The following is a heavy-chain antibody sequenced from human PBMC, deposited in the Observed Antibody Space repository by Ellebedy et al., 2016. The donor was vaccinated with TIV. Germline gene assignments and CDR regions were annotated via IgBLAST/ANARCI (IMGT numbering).Heavy chain of an antibody. J-gene: IGHJ3*01. D-gene: IGHD5-24*01. CDR1: GFIFSNFA. Sequence: GESLKISCAASGFIFSNFAMGWVRQSPGKGLGGVSGLYGSGRGIFYSDSVKGRFTISRDNPKNTLYLQMNSLRAEDTGIYYCVKDQVAGDGRWVFDLWGQGTMVTVSS. CDR3: VKDQVAGDGRWVFDL. CDR2: LYGSGRGI. V-gene: IGHV3-23*01.